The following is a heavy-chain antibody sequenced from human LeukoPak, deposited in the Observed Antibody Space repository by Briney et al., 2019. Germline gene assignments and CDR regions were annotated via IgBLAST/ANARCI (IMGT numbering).Heavy chain of an antibody. J-gene: IGHJ3*02. CDR1: GGTFSSYA. V-gene: IGHV1-69*05. CDR2: IIPIFGTA. Sequence: SVEVSCKASGGTFSSYAISWVRQAPGQGLEWMGRIIPIFGTANYAQKFQGRVTITTDESTSTAYMELSRLRSEDTAVYYCARKGYCSGGSCFGHDAFDIWGQGTMVTVSS. D-gene: IGHD2-15*01. CDR3: ARKGYCSGGSCFGHDAFDI.